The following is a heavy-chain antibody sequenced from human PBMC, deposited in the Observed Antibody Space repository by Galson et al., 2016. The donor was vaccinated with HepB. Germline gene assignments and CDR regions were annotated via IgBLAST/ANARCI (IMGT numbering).Heavy chain of an antibody. V-gene: IGHV1-18*01. Sequence: SVKVSCKASGYTFTTSGISWVRQAPGQGPEWMGWISTYSGNTKYAQKFRGGLTLTTDSSTTTAYMELRSLRFDDTALYYCARDVQYRFDSWGQGTLVSVSS. CDR3: ARDVQYRFDS. D-gene: IGHD2/OR15-2a*01. CDR1: GYTFTTSG. CDR2: ISTYSGNT. J-gene: IGHJ4*02.